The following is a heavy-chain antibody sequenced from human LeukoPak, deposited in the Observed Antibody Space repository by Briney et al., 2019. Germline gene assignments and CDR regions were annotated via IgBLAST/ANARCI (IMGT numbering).Heavy chain of an antibody. CDR1: GFTFSSYW. CDR3: ARAYCYDSSGYYTQ. V-gene: IGHV3-74*01. Sequence: GGSLRLSCAASGFTFSSYWMHWVRQAPGKGLVWVSRINSDGSSTSYADSVKGRFTISRDNAKNTLYLQMNSLRAEDTALYYCARAYCYDSSGYYTQWGQGTLVTVSS. J-gene: IGHJ4*02. CDR2: INSDGSST. D-gene: IGHD3-22*01.